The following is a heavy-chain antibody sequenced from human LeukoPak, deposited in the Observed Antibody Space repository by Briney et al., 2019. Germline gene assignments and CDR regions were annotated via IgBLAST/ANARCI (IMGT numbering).Heavy chain of an antibody. CDR1: GGSISNYY. Sequence: SETLSLTCAVSGGSISNYYWSWIRQPPGKGLEWIGYVHFSGFTNYNPSLQSRVTISLDTSKNQFSLKLSSVTAADTAVYYCARGFLSGRHGMDVWGQGTTVPVSS. CDR2: VHFSGFT. V-gene: IGHV4-59*01. CDR3: ARGFLSGRHGMDV. D-gene: IGHD2/OR15-2a*01. J-gene: IGHJ6*02.